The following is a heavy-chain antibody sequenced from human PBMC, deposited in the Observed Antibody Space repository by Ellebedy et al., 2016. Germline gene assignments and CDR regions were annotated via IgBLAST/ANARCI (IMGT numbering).Heavy chain of an antibody. CDR3: ARHGSVAGTPEYYMDV. CDR2: IYYSGST. CDR1: GGSISSYY. J-gene: IGHJ6*03. D-gene: IGHD6-19*01. V-gene: IGHV4-59*05. Sequence: SETLSLTXTVSGGSISSYYWSWIRQPPGKGLEWIGSIYYSGSTYYNPSLKSRVTISVDTSKNQFSLKLSSVTAADTAVYYCARHGSVAGTPEYYMDVWGKGTTVTVSS.